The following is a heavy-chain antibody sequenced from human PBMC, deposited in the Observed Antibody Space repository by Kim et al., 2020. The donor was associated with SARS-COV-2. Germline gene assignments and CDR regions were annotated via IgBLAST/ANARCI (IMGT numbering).Heavy chain of an antibody. Sequence: SETLSLTCTVSGGSISTDDFYWSWVRQTPGKGLEWIGDIYSSGKSYYNPSVKSRVVISVDTSKNQFSLRLRFVTAADTAVYYCARSLGRVWGRGILVTVSS. D-gene: IGHD7-27*01. J-gene: IGHJ4*02. CDR2: IYSSGKS. V-gene: IGHV4-30-4*01. CDR1: GGSISTDDFY. CDR3: ARSLGRV.